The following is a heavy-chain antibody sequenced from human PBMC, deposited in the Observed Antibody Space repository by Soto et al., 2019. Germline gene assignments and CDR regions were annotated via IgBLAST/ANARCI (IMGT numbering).Heavy chain of an antibody. CDR1: GDSISTGN. J-gene: IGHJ4*02. CDR2: IYYTGST. CDR3: ARRVRGGSEYFDY. V-gene: IGHV4-59*08. D-gene: IGHD3-10*01. Sequence: QVQLQESGPGLVKPSETLSLTCTVSGDSISTGNSISSXXXXXXXXPPGKGLERIGYIYYTGSTNYNPSLKSRVTISLDTSKNQYSLRLTSVTAADTAVYFCARRVRGGSEYFDYWGQGTLVTVSS.